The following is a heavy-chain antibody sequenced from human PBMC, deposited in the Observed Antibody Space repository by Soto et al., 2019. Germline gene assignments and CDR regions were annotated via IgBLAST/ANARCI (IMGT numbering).Heavy chain of an antibody. CDR3: ARYCLTAFNYYDSSGYRDAFDI. Sequence: SETLSLTCTVSGGSISSSSYYWGWIRQPPGKGLEWIGSIYYSGSTYYNPSLKSGVTISVDTSKNQFSLKLSSVTAADTAVYYCARYCLTAFNYYDSSGYRDAFDIWGQGTMVTVSS. CDR2: IYYSGST. V-gene: IGHV4-39*01. D-gene: IGHD3-22*01. CDR1: GGSISSSSYY. J-gene: IGHJ3*02.